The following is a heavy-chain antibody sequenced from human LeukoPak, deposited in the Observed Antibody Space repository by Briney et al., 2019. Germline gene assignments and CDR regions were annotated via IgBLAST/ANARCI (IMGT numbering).Heavy chain of an antibody. CDR2: INPSGGST. J-gene: IGHJ4*02. Sequence: ASVKVSCKASGYTFTSYYMHWVRQAPGQGLEWMGIINPSGGSTSYAQKFQGRVTMTRDMSTSTVYMELSSLRSEDTAVYYCARSRKKAGTWGAYFDYRGQGTLVPVSS. V-gene: IGHV1-46*01. D-gene: IGHD1-26*01. CDR3: ARSRKKAGTWGAYFDY. CDR1: GYTFTSYY.